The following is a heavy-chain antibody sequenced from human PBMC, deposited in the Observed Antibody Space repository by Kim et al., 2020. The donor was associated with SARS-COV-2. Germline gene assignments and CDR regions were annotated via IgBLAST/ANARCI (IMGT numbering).Heavy chain of an antibody. J-gene: IGHJ6*03. CDR2: IIPIFGTA. CDR1: GGTFSSYA. V-gene: IGHV1-69*13. CDR3: QVTTYYYYYMDV. D-gene: IGHD4-17*01. Sequence: SVKVSCKASGGTFSSYAISWVRQAPGQGLEWMGGIIPIFGTANYAQKFQGRVTITADESTSTAYMELSSLRSEDTAVYYCQVTTYYYYYMDVWGKGTTVTVSS.